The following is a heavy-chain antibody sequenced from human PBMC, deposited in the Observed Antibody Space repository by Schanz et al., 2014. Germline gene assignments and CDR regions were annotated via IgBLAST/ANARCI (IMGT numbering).Heavy chain of an antibody. CDR3: ARDRGSAVGYQYYGMDV. V-gene: IGHV3-23*04. CDR2: IDGRGITT. D-gene: IGHD3-22*01. CDR1: GFTFSNCD. J-gene: IGHJ6*02. Sequence: EVHLEESGGGLVQPGGSQRLSCAVSGFTFSNCDMTWVRQAPGKGLEWVAIIDGRGITTFYADSVKGRFTISRDNSKNTVYLQMNSLRAEDTALYYCARDRGSAVGYQYYGMDVWGQGTTVTVSS.